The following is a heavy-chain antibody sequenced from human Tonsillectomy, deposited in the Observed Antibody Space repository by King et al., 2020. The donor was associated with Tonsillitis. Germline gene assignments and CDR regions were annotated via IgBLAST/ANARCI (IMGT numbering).Heavy chain of an antibody. Sequence: QLVQSGAEVKKPGESLRISCKDSGYSFTNYWISWVRQMPGKGLEWMGRIDPSDSYTSYSPSFQGHVNISVDKSISTAYLHWSSLKASDTAMYYCARHGRLAPAATSNWFDPWGQGTLVTVSS. D-gene: IGHD2-2*01. CDR3: ARHGRLAPAATSNWFDP. CDR1: GYSFTNYW. J-gene: IGHJ5*02. CDR2: IDPSDSYT. V-gene: IGHV5-10-1*03.